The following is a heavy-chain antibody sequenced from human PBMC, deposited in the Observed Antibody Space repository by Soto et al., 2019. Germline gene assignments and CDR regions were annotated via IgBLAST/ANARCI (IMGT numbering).Heavy chain of an antibody. CDR1: GGSFSTYY. J-gene: IGHJ4*02. CDR2: FYNGGTT. V-gene: IGHV4-59*01. D-gene: IGHD3-10*01. Sequence: PSETLSLTCAVYGGSFSTYYWIWIRQPPGKGLEWIGVFYNGGTTNYSPSLKSRVTISVDTSKNQFSLKLNSVTAADTAVYYCARDGSERPATYWGQGILVTVSS. CDR3: ARDGSERPATY.